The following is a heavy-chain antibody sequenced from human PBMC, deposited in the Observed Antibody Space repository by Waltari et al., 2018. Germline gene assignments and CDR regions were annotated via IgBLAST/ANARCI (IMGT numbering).Heavy chain of an antibody. CDR3: ARLAGSSSSLRGLDV. D-gene: IGHD6-13*01. V-gene: IGHV4-59*01. J-gene: IGHJ6*02. CDR2: IPFSGSP. Sequence: QVQLQESGPGLVKPSETLSLTCSVFSGSINSFYWSWIRQPPGKGLEWLGDIPFSGSPNANPTLKSRVAMSIDTCRNQFSLKLRSVTAADTAVYFCARLAGSSSSLRGLDVWGQGTTVTVSS. CDR1: SGSINSFY.